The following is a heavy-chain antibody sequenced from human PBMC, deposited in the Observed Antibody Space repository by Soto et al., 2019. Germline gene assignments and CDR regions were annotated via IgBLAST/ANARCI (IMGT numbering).Heavy chain of an antibody. V-gene: IGHV3-74*01. D-gene: IGHD2-2*01. CDR3: ARGGLEPVDY. J-gene: IGHJ4*02. CDR2: INPEETTT. CDR1: GFSFSTFW. Sequence: EVQLVESGGDLVQPGGSLRLSCAASGFSFSTFWMHWVRQAPRKGLVWVSRINPEETTTTYADSVRGRFTISRDNAKNTLYLQMNSLRADDTAVYYCARGGLEPVDYWGQGTLVTVFS.